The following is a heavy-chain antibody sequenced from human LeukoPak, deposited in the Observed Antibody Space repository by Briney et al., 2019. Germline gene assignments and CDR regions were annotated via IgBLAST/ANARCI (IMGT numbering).Heavy chain of an antibody. CDR2: MYYSASP. CDR3: ARGPTVTTDY. D-gene: IGHD4-17*01. V-gene: IGHV4-59*01. J-gene: IGHJ4*02. Sequence: SETLSLTCTVSGASFNNYSCHWIRQPPGKGLEWIGYMYYSASPDFNPSLKSRVTMSLDTSKNQFSLNLSSVTAADTAVYYCARGPTVTTDYWGQGILVTVSS. CDR1: GASFNNYS.